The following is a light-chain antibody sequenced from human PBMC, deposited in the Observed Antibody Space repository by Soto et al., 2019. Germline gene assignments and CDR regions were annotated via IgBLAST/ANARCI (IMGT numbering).Light chain of an antibody. CDR3: SSLTSSSTLV. J-gene: IGLJ2*01. CDR2: DVS. Sequence: QSALTQPPSVSGSPGQSVTISCTGTSSDVGSYNRVSWYQQPPGTAPKVMIYDVSNRPSGVPDRFSGSKSGNTASLTTSGLQAEDEADYYCSSLTSSSTLVFGGGTKVTVL. CDR1: SSDVGSYNR. V-gene: IGLV2-18*03.